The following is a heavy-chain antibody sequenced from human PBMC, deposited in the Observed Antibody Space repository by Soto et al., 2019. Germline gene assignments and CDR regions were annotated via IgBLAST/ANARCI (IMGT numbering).Heavy chain of an antibody. CDR1: GFTFSSYT. J-gene: IGHJ6*02. D-gene: IGHD2-2*01. CDR3: APGGYCSSASCSRKYYYGMDV. Sequence: EVQLLESGGGLVQPGGSLRLSCVASGFTFSSYTMSWVRQSPGKGLEWVSSISGSGGSTYYADSVKGRFTISRDNSKNTVYLEMNTLRAEDTAVYYCAPGGYCSSASCSRKYYYGMDVWGQGTTVTVSS. V-gene: IGHV3-23*01. CDR2: ISGSGGST.